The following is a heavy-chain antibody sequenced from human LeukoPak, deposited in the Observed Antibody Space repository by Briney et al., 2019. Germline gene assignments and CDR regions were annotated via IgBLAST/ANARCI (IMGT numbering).Heavy chain of an antibody. CDR2: INPNSGGT. V-gene: IGHV1-2*02. Sequence: ASVKVSCKASGYTFTSYAMNWVRQAPGQGLEWMGWINPNSGGTNYAQKFQGRVTMTRDTSISTAYMELSRLRSDDTAVYYCARGSSSRIAAALGNWFDPWGQGTLVTVSS. CDR1: GYTFTSYA. D-gene: IGHD6-13*01. CDR3: ARGSSSRIAAALGNWFDP. J-gene: IGHJ5*02.